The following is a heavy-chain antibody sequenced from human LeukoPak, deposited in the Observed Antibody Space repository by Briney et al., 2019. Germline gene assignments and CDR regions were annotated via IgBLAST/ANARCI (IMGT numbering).Heavy chain of an antibody. CDR1: GYTFTSYG. V-gene: IGHV1-18*01. CDR3: ARKGYDILTGYSRPFDY. J-gene: IGHJ4*02. CDR2: ISAYKGKQ. D-gene: IGHD3-9*01. Sequence: ASVKVSCKASGYTFTSYGMSWVGQAPGQGLEGMGWISAYKGKQNNAHKLQGRVTMTTHTSTSTAYMELTSLRSDDTAVYYCARKGYDILTGYSRPFDYWGQGTLVTVSS.